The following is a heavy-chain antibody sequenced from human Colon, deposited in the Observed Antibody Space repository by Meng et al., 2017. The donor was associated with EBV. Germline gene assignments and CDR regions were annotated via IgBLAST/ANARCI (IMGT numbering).Heavy chain of an antibody. J-gene: IGHJ4*02. CDR2: IYHSGST. Sequence: RLHEPVPGLVTPSETLSFTCAVSVGSISSVDWWTCVRQSPGKGLEWIGEIYHSGSTNYNPSLKSRVTISVDKSKNQFSLKLTSVTAADTAVYYCARGGYYSFDYWGQRTLVTVSS. V-gene: IGHV4-4*02. CDR1: VGSISSVDW. CDR3: ARGGYYSFDY. D-gene: IGHD5-18*01.